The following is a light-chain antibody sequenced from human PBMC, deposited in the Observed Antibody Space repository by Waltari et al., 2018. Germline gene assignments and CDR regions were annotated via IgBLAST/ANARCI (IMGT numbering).Light chain of an antibody. CDR3: QQSYSTPVT. V-gene: IGKV1-39*01. J-gene: IGKJ4*01. CDR2: EAS. CDR1: QNMSKY. Sequence: DIQMTQSLSSLSASVGDRVTITCRASQNMSKYLNWYQQKPGKAPKSRIYEASNLQDGVPSRFSSSGYATEFTLTISSLQSDDFATYFCQQSYSTPVTFGEGTKVEI.